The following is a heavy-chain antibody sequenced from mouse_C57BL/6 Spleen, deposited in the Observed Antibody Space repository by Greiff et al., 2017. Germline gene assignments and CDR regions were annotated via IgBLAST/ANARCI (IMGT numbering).Heavy chain of an antibody. D-gene: IGHD1-3*01. J-gene: IGHJ4*01. CDR2: INPSNGGT. CDR3: ARKGSSYAMDY. Sequence: VQLQQSGTELVKPGASVKLSCKASGYTFTSYWMHWVKQRPGQGLEWIGNINPSNGGTNYNEKFKSKATLTVDKSSSTAYMQLSSLTSEDSAVYYSARKGSSYAMDYWGQGTSVTVSS. CDR1: GYTFTSYW. V-gene: IGHV1-53*01.